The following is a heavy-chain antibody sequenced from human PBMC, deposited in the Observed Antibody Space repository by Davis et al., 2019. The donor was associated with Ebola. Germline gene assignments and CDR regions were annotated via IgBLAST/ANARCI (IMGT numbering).Heavy chain of an antibody. CDR1: GFTFSSYS. CDR2: ISSSSSYT. D-gene: IGHD6-19*01. V-gene: IGHV3-21*05. CDR3: AKDQYSSGWYGY. J-gene: IGHJ4*02. Sequence: GESLKISCAASGFTFSSYSMNWVRQAPGRGLEWVSYISSSSSYTNYADSVKGRFTISRDNAKNSLYLQMNSLRAEDTAVYYCAKDQYSSGWYGYWGQGTLVTVSS.